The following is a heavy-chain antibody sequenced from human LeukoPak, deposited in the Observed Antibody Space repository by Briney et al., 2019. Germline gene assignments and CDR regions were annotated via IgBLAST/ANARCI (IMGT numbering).Heavy chain of an antibody. J-gene: IGHJ6*04. CDR2: IYSGGST. Sequence: PGGSLRLSCAASGFTVSSNYMSWVRQAPGKGLEWVSVIYSGGSTYYADSVKGRFTISRDNSKNTLYLQMNSLRAEDTAVYYCARDSLGWSSSWYRYYGMDVWGKGTTVTVSS. D-gene: IGHD6-13*01. CDR1: GFTVSSNY. V-gene: IGHV3-53*01. CDR3: ARDSLGWSSSWYRYYGMDV.